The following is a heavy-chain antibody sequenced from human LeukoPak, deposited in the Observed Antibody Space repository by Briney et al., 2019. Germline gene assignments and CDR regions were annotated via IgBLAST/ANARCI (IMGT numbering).Heavy chain of an antibody. CDR3: ARDVGFWSGYPDAFDI. V-gene: IGHV1-18*01. CDR2: ISPYNGNT. J-gene: IGHJ3*02. Sequence: ASVKVSCKASGYTFTSYGISWVRQAPGHGLEWMGWISPYNGNTNYAQKLQGRVTMTTDTSTSTAYMELRSLRSDDTAVYYCARDVGFWSGYPDAFDIWGQGTMVTVSS. CDR1: GYTFTSYG. D-gene: IGHD3-3*01.